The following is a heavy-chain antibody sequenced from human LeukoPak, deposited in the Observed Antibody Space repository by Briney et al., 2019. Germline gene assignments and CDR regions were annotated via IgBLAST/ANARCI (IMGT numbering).Heavy chain of an antibody. V-gene: IGHV4-59*08. CDR3: ASSVEMATIPRYFDY. Sequence: SETLSLTCTVSGVSISSYYWSWVRQPPGKGLEWVWDIYYSGSTNYNPSLKSRVTISVDTSKNQFSLKLSSVTAADTAVYYCASSVEMATIPRYFDYWGQGTLVPVSS. CDR1: GVSISSYY. J-gene: IGHJ4*02. CDR2: IYYSGST. D-gene: IGHD5-24*01.